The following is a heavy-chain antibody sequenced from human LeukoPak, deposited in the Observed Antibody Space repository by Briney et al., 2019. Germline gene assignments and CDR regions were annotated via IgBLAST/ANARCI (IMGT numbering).Heavy chain of an antibody. V-gene: IGHV4-39*07. D-gene: IGHD2-2*01. J-gene: IGHJ2*01. CDR3: SKRDCSRTSCFYWYFDL. CDR2: IYYSGST. CDR1: GGSISSSGYY. Sequence: PSETLSLTCTVSGGSISSSGYYWGWIRQPPGKGLEWIGSIYYSGSTNYSPSLKSRVTISVDTSQNQFSLKLSSVTAADTAVYYCSKRDCSRTSCFYWYFDLWGRGTLLTVSS.